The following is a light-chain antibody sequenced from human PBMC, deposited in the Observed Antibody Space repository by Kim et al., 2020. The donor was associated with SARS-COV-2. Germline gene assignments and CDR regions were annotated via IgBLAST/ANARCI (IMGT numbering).Light chain of an antibody. J-gene: IGLJ1*01. CDR2: GKN. CDR1: SLRSYY. Sequence: SSELTQDPAVSVALGQTVRITCQGDSLRSYYASWYQQKPGQAPVLVIYGKNNRPSGIPDRFSGSSSGNTASLTITGAHAEDEADYYCNSRDSSGNHQVFG. CDR3: NSRDSSGNHQV. V-gene: IGLV3-19*01.